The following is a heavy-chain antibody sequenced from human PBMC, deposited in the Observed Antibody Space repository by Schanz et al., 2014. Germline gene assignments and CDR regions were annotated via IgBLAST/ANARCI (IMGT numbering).Heavy chain of an antibody. CDR3: ARDARRDDYNLAFDV. CDR1: GFTFNTNY. J-gene: IGHJ3*01. Sequence: EVQLVESGGGLIQPGGSLRLSCVVSGFTFNTNYMSWVRQAPGKGLEWISSMYINSGSTQYADSVKGLFIISRDSSKNTLFLQMNSLRADDTTIYFCARDARRDDYNLAFDVWGQGTLVTVSS. D-gene: IGHD4-4*01. V-gene: IGHV3-53*01. CDR2: MYINSGST.